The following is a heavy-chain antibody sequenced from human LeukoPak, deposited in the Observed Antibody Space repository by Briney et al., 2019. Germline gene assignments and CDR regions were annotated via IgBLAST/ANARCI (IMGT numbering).Heavy chain of an antibody. CDR1: GYTFTGYH. CDR3: ARDLRGELSLEYNWFDP. V-gene: IGHV1-2*02. Sequence: ASVKVSCKASGYTFTGYHMNWVRQAPGQGLDWMGCINPNSSGTNYAQKFQGRVTMTRDTSISTAYMELSRLRSEDTAVYYCARDLRGELSLEYNWFDPWGQGTLVTVSS. D-gene: IGHD3-16*02. J-gene: IGHJ5*02. CDR2: INPNSSGT.